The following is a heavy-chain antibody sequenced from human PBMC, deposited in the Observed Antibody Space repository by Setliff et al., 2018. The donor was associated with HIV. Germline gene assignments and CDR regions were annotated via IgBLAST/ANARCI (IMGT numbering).Heavy chain of an antibody. CDR1: GGSINNGVSY. Sequence: SETLSLTCTVSGGSINNGVSYWSWIRQSAGKRLEWIGHIDSSGATNSNPSLKSRVTIPIDTPRNQFSLKLSSVTAADTAVYYCAREAPSEPTRYYNFWSGYPDWFDPWGQGTLVTVSS. CDR3: AREAPSEPTRYYNFWSGYPDWFDP. V-gene: IGHV4-61*09. J-gene: IGHJ5*02. CDR2: IDSSGAT. D-gene: IGHD3-3*01.